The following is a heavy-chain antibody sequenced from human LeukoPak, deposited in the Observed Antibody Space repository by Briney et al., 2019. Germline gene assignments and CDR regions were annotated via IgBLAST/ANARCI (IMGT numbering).Heavy chain of an antibody. CDR1: GGSFSGYY. D-gene: IGHD2-2*01. J-gene: IGHJ3*02. V-gene: IGHV4-34*01. CDR2: INHSGST. CDR3: ARVVQGFDVFEI. Sequence: ASETLSLTCAVVGGSFSGYYWSWIRQPPGKGLEWIGEINHSGSTNYNPSLKNRVTISVDTSKNQFSLKLSSVTAADTAVYYCARVVQGFDVFEIWGQGTMVTVSS.